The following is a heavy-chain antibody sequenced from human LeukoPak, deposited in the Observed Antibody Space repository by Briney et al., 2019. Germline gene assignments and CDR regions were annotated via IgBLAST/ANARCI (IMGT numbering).Heavy chain of an antibody. V-gene: IGHV3-23*01. CDR1: GFTFSSYG. D-gene: IGHD2-2*01. Sequence: GGSLRLSCAASGFTFSSYGMSWVRQAPGKGLEWGSAISGSGGSTYYADSVKGRFTISRDNSKNTLYLQMNSLRAEDTAVYYCAKRVLGYCSSTSCYFDYWGQGTLVTVSS. J-gene: IGHJ4*02. CDR2: ISGSGGST. CDR3: AKRVLGYCSSTSCYFDY.